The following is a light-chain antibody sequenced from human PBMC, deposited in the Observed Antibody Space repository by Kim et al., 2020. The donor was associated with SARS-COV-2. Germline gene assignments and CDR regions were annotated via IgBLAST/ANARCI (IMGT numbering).Light chain of an antibody. Sequence: SSELTQDPAVSVALGQTVRITCQGDSLRSYYASWYQQKPGQAPVLVISGKNNRPSGIPDRFSGSSSGNTASLTITGAQAEDEADYYCNSRDSSGYHIFGT. CDR1: SLRSYY. CDR2: GKN. V-gene: IGLV3-19*01. J-gene: IGLJ1*01. CDR3: NSRDSSGYHI.